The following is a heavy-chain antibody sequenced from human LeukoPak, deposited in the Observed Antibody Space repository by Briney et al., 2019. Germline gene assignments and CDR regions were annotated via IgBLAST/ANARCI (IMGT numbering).Heavy chain of an antibody. CDR2: IWYGGSNK. D-gene: IGHD6-13*01. CDR3: VKVSGYSTSWRFDY. CDR1: GFTFSSYG. J-gene: IGHJ4*02. V-gene: IGHV3-33*06. Sequence: GGSLRLSCAASGFTFSSYGMHWVRQAPGKGLEWVAVIWYGGSNKYYADSVKGRFTISRDNSKNTVYLQMNSLRAEDTAVYYCVKVSGYSTSWRFDYWGQGTLVTVSS.